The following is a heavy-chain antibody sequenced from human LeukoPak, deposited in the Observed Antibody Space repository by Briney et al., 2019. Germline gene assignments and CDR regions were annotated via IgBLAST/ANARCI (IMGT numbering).Heavy chain of an antibody. J-gene: IGHJ4*02. D-gene: IGHD3-22*01. CDR3: VKRDSSGSYPYYFDF. CDR1: GFTFSSYS. CDR2: IGGSDGTT. Sequence: GGSLRLSCAASGFTFSSYSMNWVRQVPGKGLEWVSAIGGSDGTTYYADSVKGRFTISRDNSKNTLYLQVNSLRAEDTAVYYCVKRDSSGSYPYYFDFWGQGTLVTVSS. V-gene: IGHV3-23*01.